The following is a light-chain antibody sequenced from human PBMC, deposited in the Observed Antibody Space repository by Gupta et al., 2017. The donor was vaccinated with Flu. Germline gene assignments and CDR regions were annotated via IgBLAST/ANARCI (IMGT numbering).Light chain of an antibody. V-gene: IGKV1-39*01. CDR2: DAS. CDR3: QQSANFPPT. CDR1: QYIGRY. Sequence: DIQMTQSPSRLSVSVGDRVTITCRTSQYIGRYLNWYQQKPGKAPKFLIYDASTLQRGIPSRFSGSGSGTDFALTISSLQPEDFATYYCQQSANFPPTFGQGTKVEV. J-gene: IGKJ1*01.